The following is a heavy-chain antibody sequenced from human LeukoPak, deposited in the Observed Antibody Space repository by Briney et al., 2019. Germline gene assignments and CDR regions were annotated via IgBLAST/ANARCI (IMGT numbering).Heavy chain of an antibody. Sequence: AAGKVSFKASAYTFTSYDINWVRQAPVQGLGWMGGMNPNSGNTGYAQKFQGRVRMTKNTSIATTSVELSSLSSEDTAADYCSRALSWTTASYYYMDVWGKGTTVTVS. D-gene: IGHD3/OR15-3a*01. J-gene: IGHJ6*03. V-gene: IGHV1-8*01. CDR3: SRALSWTTASYYYMDV. CDR2: MNPNSGNT. CDR1: AYTFTSYD.